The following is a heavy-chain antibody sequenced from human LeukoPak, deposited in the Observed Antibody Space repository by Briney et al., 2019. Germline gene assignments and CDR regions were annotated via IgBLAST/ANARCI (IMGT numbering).Heavy chain of an antibody. V-gene: IGHV1-18*01. CDR3: ARDHYDSSGYYLALADPRFDY. J-gene: IGHJ4*02. D-gene: IGHD3-22*01. Sequence: ASVKVSCKASGYTFTSYDINWMRQATGQGLEWMGWISAYNGNTNYAQKLQGRVTMTTDTSTSTAYMELRSLRPDDTAVYYCARDHYDSSGYYLALADPRFDYWGQGTLVTVSS. CDR1: GYTFTSYD. CDR2: ISAYNGNT.